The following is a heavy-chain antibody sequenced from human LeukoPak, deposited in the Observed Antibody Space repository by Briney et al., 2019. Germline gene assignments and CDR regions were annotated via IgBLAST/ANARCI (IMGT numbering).Heavy chain of an antibody. CDR1: GGSISYYY. D-gene: IGHD6-6*01. J-gene: IGHJ4*02. CDR3: GGEKGGGTARPNQIDH. V-gene: IGHV4-59*01. Sequence: PSETLSLTCTVSGGSISYYYWTWIRQTPGKGLEWIGEIYYSGSTNYNPSLKSRVTISVDTSKNQLSLKLTSATAADTAVYFCGGEKGGGTARPNQIDHWGQGTLVTVSS. CDR2: IYYSGST.